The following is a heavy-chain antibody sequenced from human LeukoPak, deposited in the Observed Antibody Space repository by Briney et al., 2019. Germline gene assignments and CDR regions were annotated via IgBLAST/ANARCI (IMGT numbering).Heavy chain of an antibody. CDR2: ISGNGGST. CDR3: AKYRDVTSKGSGLGS. V-gene: IGHV3-23*01. Sequence: GGSLRLSCAASGVTYSIYAMSWVRQAPGKGLEWVSAISGNGGSTYYTDSVKGRFTISRDNSRNTLYSHMTRLTAEDTAVYYCAKYRDVTSKGSGLGSLGQGTLVTVSS. D-gene: IGHD4-17*01. CDR1: GVTYSIYA. J-gene: IGHJ5*01.